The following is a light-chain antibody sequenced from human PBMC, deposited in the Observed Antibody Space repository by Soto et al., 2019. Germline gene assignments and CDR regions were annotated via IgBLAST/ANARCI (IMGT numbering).Light chain of an antibody. CDR2: AAS. V-gene: IGKV1-6*01. J-gene: IGKJ1*01. Sequence: AIQMTQSPSSLSASVGDRVTITCRASQCIRNDLGWYQQKPGKAPKLLIYAASSLQSGVPSRFSGSGSGTDFTLAIDNQQPEDFATYYCLQDYSYPLTFGQGTKVEIK. CDR3: LQDYSYPLT. CDR1: QCIRND.